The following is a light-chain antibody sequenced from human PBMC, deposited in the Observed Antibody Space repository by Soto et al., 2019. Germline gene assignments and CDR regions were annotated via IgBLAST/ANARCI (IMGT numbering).Light chain of an antibody. CDR3: QQYGTSPT. V-gene: IGKV3-20*01. J-gene: IGKJ5*01. CDR1: QSLITTY. Sequence: EMVLTQSPGTLSLFPGERATLSCRASQSLITTYLAWYQQKPGQAPRLLIYGASSRATGIPARFSGSGSGTDFTLTISRLEPEDFAVYSCQQYGTSPTFGQGTRLEIK. CDR2: GAS.